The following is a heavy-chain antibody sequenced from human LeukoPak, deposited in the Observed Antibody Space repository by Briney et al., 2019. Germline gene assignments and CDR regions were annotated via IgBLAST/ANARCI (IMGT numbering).Heavy chain of an antibody. CDR1: GGSISSHY. J-gene: IGHJ5*02. V-gene: IGHV4-59*11. D-gene: IGHD2-2*01. CDR2: IYYSGST. CDR3: ARTHCRSTSCPRNNWFDP. Sequence: SETLSLTCTVSGGSISSHYWSWIRQPPGKGLEWIGYIYYSGSTNYNPSLKSRVTISIDTSKNQFSLKLSSVTAADTAVYYCARTHCRSTSCPRNNWFDPWGQGTLVTVSS.